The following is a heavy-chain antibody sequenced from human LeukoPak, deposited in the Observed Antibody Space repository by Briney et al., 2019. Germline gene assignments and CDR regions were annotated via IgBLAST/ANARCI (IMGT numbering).Heavy chain of an antibody. CDR1: GYTFTSYG. CDR3: GRSLRGWAVTTFYYYYYMDV. CDR2: ISAYNGNT. J-gene: IGHJ6*03. V-gene: IGHV1-18*01. D-gene: IGHD4-17*01. Sequence: ASVKVSCTASGYTFTSYGISWVRQAPGQGLEWMGWISAYNGNTNYAQKLQGRVTMTTDTSTSTAYMELRSLRSDDTAVYYCGRSLRGWAVTTFYYYYYMDVWGKGTTVTISS.